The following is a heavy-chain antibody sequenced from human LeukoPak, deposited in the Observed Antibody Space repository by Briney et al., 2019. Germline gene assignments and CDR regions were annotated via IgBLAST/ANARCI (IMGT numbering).Heavy chain of an antibody. V-gene: IGHV4-34*01. CDR1: GGSFSGYY. Sequence: SETLSLTCAVYGGSFSGYYWSWIRQPPGKGLEWIGEINLSGGTNYNPSLKSRVTISVDTSKNQFSLKLSSVIAADTAAYYCARASGYGYPYYYYYMDVWGKGTTVTVSS. CDR3: ARASGYGYPYYYYYMDV. J-gene: IGHJ6*03. CDR2: INLSGGT. D-gene: IGHD5-18*01.